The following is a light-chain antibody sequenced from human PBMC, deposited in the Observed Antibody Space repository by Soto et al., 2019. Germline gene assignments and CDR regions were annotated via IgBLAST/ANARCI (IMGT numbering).Light chain of an antibody. V-gene: IGKV4-1*01. Sequence: DLVMTQTADSLALSLGDRSTINCKSSQSVLYNSNNDSYLTWYQQKPGQSPKVLIYWASTRESGVPDRFSGSGSGTDFTLTISSLQAEDVAVYYCQQYYSIPWTFGQGTEVDIK. CDR3: QQYYSIPWT. CDR2: WAS. CDR1: QSVLYNSNNDSY. J-gene: IGKJ1*01.